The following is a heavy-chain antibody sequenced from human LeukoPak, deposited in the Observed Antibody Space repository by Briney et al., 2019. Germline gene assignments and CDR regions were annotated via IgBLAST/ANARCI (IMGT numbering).Heavy chain of an antibody. CDR1: GYTFTSYG. D-gene: IGHD3-22*01. Sequence: ASVKVSCKASGYTFTSYGIRWVRQAPGQVLVWMGWISAYNGNTNYAQKLQGRVTMTTDTSTSTAYMELRSLRSDDTAVYYCARVFYYYASSDCEDYWGQGTLVTVSS. CDR2: ISAYNGNT. V-gene: IGHV1-18*01. CDR3: ARVFYYYASSDCEDY. J-gene: IGHJ4*02.